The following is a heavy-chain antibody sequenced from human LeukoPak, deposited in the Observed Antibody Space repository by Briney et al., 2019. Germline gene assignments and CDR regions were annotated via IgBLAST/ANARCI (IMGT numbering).Heavy chain of an antibody. CDR2: IYYSGST. CDR1: GVSISSYY. D-gene: IGHD1-26*01. CDR3: AGGGWVWELLQPLDY. Sequence: SETLSLTCTVSGVSISSYYWSWIRQPPGKGLEWIGYIYYSGSTNYNPSLKSRVTISVDTSKNQFSLKLSSVTAADTAVYYCAGGGWVWELLQPLDYWGQGTLVTVSS. V-gene: IGHV4-59*01. J-gene: IGHJ4*02.